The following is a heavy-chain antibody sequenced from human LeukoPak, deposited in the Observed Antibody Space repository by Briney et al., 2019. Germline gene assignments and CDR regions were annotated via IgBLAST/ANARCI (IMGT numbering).Heavy chain of an antibody. CDR1: GYNFGNSW. V-gene: IGHV5-51*01. Sequence: GESLKISCKGSGYNFGNSWIAWVRQMPGKGLEWMGIIYPGDSDTKYGPSFQGQVTISADKSISTAYLQWGSLKASDSAIYYCARKEYMDVWGEGTTVTVSS. CDR2: IYPGDSDT. CDR3: ARKEYMDV. J-gene: IGHJ6*03.